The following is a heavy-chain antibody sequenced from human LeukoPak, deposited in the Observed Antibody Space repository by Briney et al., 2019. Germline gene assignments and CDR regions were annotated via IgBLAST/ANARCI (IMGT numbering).Heavy chain of an antibody. CDR2: FDPEDGET. CDR1: GYTFTGYF. D-gene: IGHD1-1*01. Sequence: ASVKVSCKASGYTFTGYFMHWVRQAPGQGLEWMGGFDPEDGETIYAQKFQGRVTMTEDTSTDTAYMELSSLRSEDTAVYYCARGRVGGPGRRRYTHPYYYYYMDVWGKGTTVTVSS. V-gene: IGHV1-24*01. CDR3: ARGRVGGPGRRRYTHPYYYYYMDV. J-gene: IGHJ6*03.